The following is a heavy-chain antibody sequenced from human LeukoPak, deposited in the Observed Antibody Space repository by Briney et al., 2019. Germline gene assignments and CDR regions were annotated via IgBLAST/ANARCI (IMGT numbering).Heavy chain of an antibody. V-gene: IGHV3-23*01. D-gene: IGHD6-13*01. Sequence: PGGSLRLSCAASGFTLDDYGMSWVRQAPGKGLEWVSAISGSGGSTYYADSVKGRFTISRDNSKNTLYLQMNSLRAEDTAVYYCAKDREAFAAAVYFDYWGQGTLVTVSS. CDR3: AKDREAFAAAVYFDY. CDR2: ISGSGGST. J-gene: IGHJ4*02. CDR1: GFTLDDYG.